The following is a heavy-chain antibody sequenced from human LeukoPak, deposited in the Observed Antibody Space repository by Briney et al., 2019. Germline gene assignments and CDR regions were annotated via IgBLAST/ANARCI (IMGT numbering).Heavy chain of an antibody. CDR3: ARGRLIRIESFFDR. CDR2: FSRDGCDI. CDR1: VFTFSNYV. J-gene: IGHJ4*02. D-gene: IGHD2-21*01. Sequence: GGCRRLCSAASVFTFSNYVMQGGREAGARGVEWVAYFSRDGCDIYFAASAGGRFTISSDNARNSVVLQMNGLRAEGTALYYCARGRLIRIESFFDRWGQGTLVTVPS. V-gene: IGHV3-48*03.